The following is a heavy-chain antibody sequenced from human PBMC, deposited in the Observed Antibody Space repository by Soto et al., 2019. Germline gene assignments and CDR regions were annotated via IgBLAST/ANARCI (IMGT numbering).Heavy chain of an antibody. CDR2: INPSGGST. V-gene: IGHV1-46*01. CDR3: AKADRPYYEILTGPDY. CDR1: GYTFTSYY. Sequence: ASVKVSCKASGYTFTSYYMHWVRQAPGQGLEWMGIINPSGGSTSYAQKFQGRVTMTRDTSTSTVYMELSSLRSEDTAIYYCAKADRPYYEILTGPDYWGQGTLVTVSS. J-gene: IGHJ4*02. D-gene: IGHD3-9*01.